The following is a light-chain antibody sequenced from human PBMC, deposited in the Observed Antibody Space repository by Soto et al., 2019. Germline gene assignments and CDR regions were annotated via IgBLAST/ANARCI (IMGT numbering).Light chain of an antibody. CDR2: DAS. CDR1: QSVSSY. CDR3: QQRSNWPQT. Sequence: EIVLTQSPATLSLSPGERATLSCRASQSVSSYLAWYHQKPGQAPRLLLYDASNRATGIPARFSGSGSGTDFTLTISSLEPEYFAVYYGQQRSNWPQTFGQGTKVEIK. V-gene: IGKV3-11*01. J-gene: IGKJ1*01.